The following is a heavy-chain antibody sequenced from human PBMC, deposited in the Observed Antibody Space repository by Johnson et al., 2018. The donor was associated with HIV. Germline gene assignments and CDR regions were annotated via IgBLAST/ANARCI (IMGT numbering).Heavy chain of an antibody. D-gene: IGHD6-6*01. CDR1: GFTFSNYD. CDR3: ARGSSGSFDL. V-gene: IGHV3-13*01. J-gene: IGHJ3*01. CDR2: IETAGET. Sequence: VQLVESGGGLVQPGGSLRLSCAASGFTFSNYDMHWVRQGTGKGLEWVSPIETAGETYYPDSVKGRFTISSENAKNSLYLQMSSLRAEDTALYYCARGSSGSFDLWGRGTMVTVSS.